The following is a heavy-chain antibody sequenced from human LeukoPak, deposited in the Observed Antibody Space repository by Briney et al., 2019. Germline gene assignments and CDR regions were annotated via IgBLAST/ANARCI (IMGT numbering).Heavy chain of an antibody. Sequence: GGSLRLSCAASGFTFSSYAMSWVRQAPGKGLEWVSAISGSGGSTYYADSVKGRFTISRDDSKNTLYLQMNSLRAEDTAVYYCAKVEQRFPYFDYWGQGTLVTVSS. V-gene: IGHV3-23*01. CDR2: ISGSGGST. J-gene: IGHJ4*02. CDR3: AKVEQRFPYFDY. D-gene: IGHD1/OR15-1a*01. CDR1: GFTFSSYA.